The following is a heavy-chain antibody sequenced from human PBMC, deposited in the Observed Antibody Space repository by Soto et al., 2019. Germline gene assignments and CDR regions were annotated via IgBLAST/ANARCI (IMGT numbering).Heavy chain of an antibody. CDR3: ARDSPGEQIALS. CDR2: IWYDGSNK. J-gene: IGHJ4*02. D-gene: IGHD3-16*01. V-gene: IGHV3-33*01. Sequence: PGGSLRLSCAASGFTFSSYGMHWVRQAPGKGLEWVAVIWYDGSNKYYADSVKGRFTISRDNSKNTLYLQMNSLRAEDTAVYYCARDSPGEQIALSWGQGTLVTVYS. CDR1: GFTFSSYG.